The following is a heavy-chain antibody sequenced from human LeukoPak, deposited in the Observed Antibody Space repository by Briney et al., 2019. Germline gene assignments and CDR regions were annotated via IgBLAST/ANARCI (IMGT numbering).Heavy chain of an antibody. CDR1: SGSISSSSYY. J-gene: IGHJ4*02. V-gene: IGHV4-39*01. Sequence: KPSEALSLTCTVSSGSISSSSYYWGWISQPPGKGLEWIGSIYYSGSTYYNPSLKSRVTISVDTSKNQFSLKLSSVTATDTAVYFCARRKSSGWYDAFDYWGQGTLVTVSS. CDR2: IYYSGST. D-gene: IGHD6-19*01. CDR3: ARRKSSGWYDAFDY.